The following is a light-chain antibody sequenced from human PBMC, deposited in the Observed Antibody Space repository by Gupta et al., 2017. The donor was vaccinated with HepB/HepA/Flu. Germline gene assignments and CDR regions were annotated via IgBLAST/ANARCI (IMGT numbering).Light chain of an antibody. Sequence: IVLTQSPGTLSLSPGERATLSCRASQSVSSSYLAWYQHKPGQAPRLLIYGASSRATGIPDRFSGTGSGTDFTLTISRLEPEDFAVYYCQQYGSSALTFGGGTKVEIK. V-gene: IGKV3-20*01. CDR1: QSVSSSY. CDR2: GAS. CDR3: QQYGSSALT. J-gene: IGKJ4*01.